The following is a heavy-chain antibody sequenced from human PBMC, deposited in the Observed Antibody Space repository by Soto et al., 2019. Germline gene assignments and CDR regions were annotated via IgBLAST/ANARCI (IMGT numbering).Heavy chain of an antibody. J-gene: IGHJ4*02. Sequence: SETLSLTCAVYGGSFSGYYWSWIRQPPGKGLEWIGEINHSGGTNYNPSLKSRVTISVDTSKNQFSLKLSSVTAADTAVYYCARSLRFGETKGFLDYWGQGTLVTVSS. CDR1: GGSFSGYY. D-gene: IGHD3-10*01. CDR2: INHSGGT. V-gene: IGHV4-34*01. CDR3: ARSLRFGETKGFLDY.